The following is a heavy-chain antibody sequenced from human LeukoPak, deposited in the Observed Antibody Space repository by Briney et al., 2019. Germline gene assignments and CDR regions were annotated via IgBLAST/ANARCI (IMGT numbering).Heavy chain of an antibody. CDR3: TRHWGVVSAANNKWFDP. J-gene: IGHJ5*02. D-gene: IGHD2-2*01. CDR2: MYPGDSDT. Sequence: GESLKIPCKGSGYSFTSYWIGCVRQMRGKGLEWMGIMYPGDSDTRYSPSFQGQVTISADKSISTAYLQWSTLKASDTAIYYCTRHWGVVSAANNKWFDPWGQGTLVTVSS. V-gene: IGHV5-51*01. CDR1: GYSFTSYW.